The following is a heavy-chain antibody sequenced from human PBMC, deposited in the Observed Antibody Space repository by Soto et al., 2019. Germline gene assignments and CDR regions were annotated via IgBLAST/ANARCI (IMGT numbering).Heavy chain of an antibody. CDR3: AVGSSTSENYYYGMDV. V-gene: IGHV1-18*01. CDR1: GYSFSSYG. CDR2: ISVYNGVA. D-gene: IGHD2-2*01. J-gene: IGHJ6*02. Sequence: ASVKVSCKASGYSFSSYGITWVRQAPGQGLEWMGWISVYNGVANYAQNLQGRVTMTADISTTTAYMELRSLRSDDTAVYYCAVGSSTSENYYYGMDVWGQGTTVTVSS.